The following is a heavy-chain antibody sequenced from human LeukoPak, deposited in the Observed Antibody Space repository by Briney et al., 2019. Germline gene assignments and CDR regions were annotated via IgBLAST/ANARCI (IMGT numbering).Heavy chain of an antibody. CDR1: GGSFSGYY. Sequence: SETLSLTCAVYGGSFSGYYWSWIRQPPGKGLEWIGEINHSGSTNYNPSLKSRVTISVDTSKNQFSLKLSSVTAADTAVYYCARVVGTTLDYWGQGTLVTVCS. CDR3: ARVVGTTLDY. J-gene: IGHJ4*02. CDR2: INHSGST. V-gene: IGHV4-34*01. D-gene: IGHD1-26*01.